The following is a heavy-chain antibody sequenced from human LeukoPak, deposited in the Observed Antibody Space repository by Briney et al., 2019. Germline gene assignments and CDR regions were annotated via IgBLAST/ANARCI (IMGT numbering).Heavy chain of an antibody. CDR3: ARDPRGLEDAFYI. Sequence: GGSLRLSCAASGFTFSSYSMNWVRQAPGKGLEWVSSISSSSSYIYYADSVKGRFTISRDNSKNTLYLQMNSLRAEDTAVYYCARDPRGLEDAFYIWGQGTMVTVSS. CDR1: GFTFSSYS. CDR2: ISSSSSYI. J-gene: IGHJ3*02. V-gene: IGHV3-21*01. D-gene: IGHD1-1*01.